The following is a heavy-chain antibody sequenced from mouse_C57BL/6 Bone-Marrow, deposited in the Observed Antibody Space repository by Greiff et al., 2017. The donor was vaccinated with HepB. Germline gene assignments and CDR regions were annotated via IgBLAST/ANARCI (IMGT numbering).Heavy chain of an antibody. Sequence: EVQVVESGGGLVKPGGSLKLSCAASGFTFSSYAMSWVRQTPEKRLEWVATISDGGSYTYYPDNVKGRFTISRDNAKNNLYLQMSHLKSEDTAMYYCARDSGYDEGFAYWGQGTLVTVSA. CDR3: ARDSGYDEGFAY. J-gene: IGHJ3*01. CDR2: ISDGGSYT. D-gene: IGHD2-2*01. CDR1: GFTFSSYA. V-gene: IGHV5-4*01.